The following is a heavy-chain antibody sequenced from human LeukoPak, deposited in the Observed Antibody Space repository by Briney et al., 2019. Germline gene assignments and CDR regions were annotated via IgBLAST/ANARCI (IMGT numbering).Heavy chain of an antibody. CDR3: AKDTALGGSGSYSYFDY. Sequence: PGGSLRLSCAASGFIFSDYAMHWVRQAPGKGLEWVSGISWNSGSIGYADSVKGRFTISRDNAKNSLYLQMNSLRAEDTALYYCAKDTALGGSGSYSYFDYWGQGTLVTVSS. D-gene: IGHD3-10*01. V-gene: IGHV3-9*01. J-gene: IGHJ4*02. CDR1: GFIFSDYA. CDR2: ISWNSGSI.